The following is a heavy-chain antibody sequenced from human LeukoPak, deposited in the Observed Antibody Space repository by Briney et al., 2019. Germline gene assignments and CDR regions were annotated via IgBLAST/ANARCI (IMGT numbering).Heavy chain of an antibody. V-gene: IGHV3-66*01. CDR2: IYSGGST. CDR3: ARGPSGCHNT. CDR1: GFTFSSYG. J-gene: IGHJ4*02. Sequence: GGTLRLSCAASGFTFSSYGMTWVRQAPGKGLEWVSLIYSGGSTYYADSVKGRFTISRDNSKNTLYLQMNSLRAEDTAVYYCARGPSGCHNTGGQGTQVTVSS. D-gene: IGHD5-12*01.